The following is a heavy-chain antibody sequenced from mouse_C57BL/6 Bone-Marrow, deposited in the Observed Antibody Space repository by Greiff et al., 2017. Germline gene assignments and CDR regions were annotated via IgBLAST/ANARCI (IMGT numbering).Heavy chain of an antibody. D-gene: IGHD1-1*01. J-gene: IGHJ4*01. CDR3: AREGSSPLYAMDY. CDR2: IYPGDGDT. CDR1: GYAFSSSW. V-gene: IGHV1-82*01. Sequence: QVQLKQSGPELVKPGASVKISCKASGYAFSSSWMNWVKQRPGKGLEWIGRIYPGDGDTNYNGKFKGKATLTADKSSSPAYLQRSSLTSEDSAVYFCAREGSSPLYAMDYWGQGTSVTVSS.